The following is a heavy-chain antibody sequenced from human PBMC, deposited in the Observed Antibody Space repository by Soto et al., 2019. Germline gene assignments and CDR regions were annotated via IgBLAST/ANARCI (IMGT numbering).Heavy chain of an antibody. CDR1: GFTFSSYA. CDR3: AKTGEYYDILTGYRYYFDY. V-gene: IGHV3-23*01. J-gene: IGHJ4*02. Sequence: EVQLLESGGGLVQPGGSLRLSCAASGFTFSSYAMSWVRQAPGKGLEWVSAISGSGGSTYYADSVKGRFTISRDNSKNTLYLQMNSLRGEDTAVYYCAKTGEYYDILTGYRYYFDYWGQGTLVTVSS. CDR2: ISGSGGST. D-gene: IGHD3-9*01.